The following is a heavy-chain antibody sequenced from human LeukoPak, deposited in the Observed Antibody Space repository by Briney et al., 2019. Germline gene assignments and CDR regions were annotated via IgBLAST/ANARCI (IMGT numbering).Heavy chain of an antibody. J-gene: IGHJ4*02. D-gene: IGHD6-19*01. V-gene: IGHV3-23*01. CDR1: GFTLSSYA. CDR2: ISVSGNT. CDR3: AKDSTLQWLVPGYYFDY. Sequence: GGSLRLSCAASGFTLSSYAKSWVRQGPGKGLEWVSAISVSGNTYHADSVKGRFTISRDNSKNTLYLQMNSLRAEDTAVYYCAKDSTLQWLVPGYYFDYWGQGTLVTVSS.